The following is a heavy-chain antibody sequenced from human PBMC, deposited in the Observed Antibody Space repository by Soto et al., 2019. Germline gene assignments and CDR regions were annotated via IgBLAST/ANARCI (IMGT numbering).Heavy chain of an antibody. J-gene: IGHJ6*02. CDR2: ISYDGSNK. CDR1: GFTFSSYA. D-gene: IGHD4-17*01. V-gene: IGHV3-30-3*01. CDR3: XRDPMTTVTHYYYGMDV. Sequence: QVQLVESGGGVVQPGRSVRLSCAASGFTFSSYAMHGVRQAPGKGRGGVAVISYDGSNKYYADSVKGRFTNSRDNSKNTLYLQMNSLRAEDTAVYXXXRDPMTTVTHYYYGMDVWGQGTTVTV.